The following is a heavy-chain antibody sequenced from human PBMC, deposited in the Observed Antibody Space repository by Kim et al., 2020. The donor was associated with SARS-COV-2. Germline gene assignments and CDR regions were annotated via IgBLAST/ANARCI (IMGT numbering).Heavy chain of an antibody. J-gene: IGHJ4*02. V-gene: IGHV3-53*01. Sequence: RGGNTYYSDSGMGRFTISRDNSKNPLYLQMNSLRADDTAVYYCVRDAGGYWGQGTLVTVSS. CDR2: RGGNT. D-gene: IGHD2-15*01. CDR3: VRDAGGY.